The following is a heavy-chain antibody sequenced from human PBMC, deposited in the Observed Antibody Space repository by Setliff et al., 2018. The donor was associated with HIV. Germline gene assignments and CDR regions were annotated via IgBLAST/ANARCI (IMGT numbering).Heavy chain of an antibody. J-gene: IGHJ4*02. D-gene: IGHD7-27*01. CDR1: GYTFTSYA. CDR3: AIEPLPGDFGDF. V-gene: IGHV1-46*01. CDR2: IYPSGGST. Sequence: ASVKVSCKASGYTFTSYAMNWVRQAPGQGLEWMGIIYPSGGSTTYAPKFQGRVTITRDTSASTAYMELSSLRSEDTAVYYCAIEPLPGDFGDFWGQGSLVTVSS.